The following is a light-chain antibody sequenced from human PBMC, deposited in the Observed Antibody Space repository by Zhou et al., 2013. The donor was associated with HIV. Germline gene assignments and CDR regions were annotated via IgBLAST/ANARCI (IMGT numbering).Light chain of an antibody. Sequence: DVQMTQSPSSLSASVGDRVTITCRASQGISTWLAWYQQKPGKAPRFLVYTAQSGVPSRFSGSGSGTDFTLTINNLQPDDFGIYYCQQASHLPWTFGQGTTVEVK. CDR2: TA. CDR1: QGISTW. CDR3: QQASHLPWT. V-gene: IGKV1-12*01. J-gene: IGKJ1*01.